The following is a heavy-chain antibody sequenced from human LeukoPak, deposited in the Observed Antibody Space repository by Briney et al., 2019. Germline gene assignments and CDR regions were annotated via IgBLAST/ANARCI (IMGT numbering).Heavy chain of an antibody. Sequence: GGSLRLSCAASGFTFSSYGMHWVRQAPGKGLEWVAVISYDGSNKYYADSVKGRFTISRDNSKNTLYLQMNSLRAEDTAVYYCAREGAHDYVSRYYYYGMDIWGQGTTVTVSS. CDR1: GFTFSSYG. V-gene: IGHV3-30*03. CDR2: ISYDGSNK. J-gene: IGHJ6*02. CDR3: AREGAHDYVSRYYYYGMDI. D-gene: IGHD3-16*01.